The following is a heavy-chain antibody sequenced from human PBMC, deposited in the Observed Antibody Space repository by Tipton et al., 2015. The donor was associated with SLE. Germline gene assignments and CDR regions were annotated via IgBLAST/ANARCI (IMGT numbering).Heavy chain of an antibody. CDR1: GGSISSYY. CDR2: IYYSGST. Sequence: TLSLTCTVSGGSISSYYWSWIRQPPGKGLEWIGYIYYSGSTNYNPSLKSRVTISVDTSKNQFSLKLSSVTAADTAVYYCARFHDTLDIWGQGTMVTVSS. CDR3: ARFHDTLDI. J-gene: IGHJ3*02. V-gene: IGHV4-59*08.